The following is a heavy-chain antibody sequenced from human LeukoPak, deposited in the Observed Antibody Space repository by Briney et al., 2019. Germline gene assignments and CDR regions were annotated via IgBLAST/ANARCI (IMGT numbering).Heavy chain of an antibody. J-gene: IGHJ4*02. D-gene: IGHD3-10*01. CDR1: GLTLSSYS. CDR2: ISSTSLYI. Sequence: GGSLRLSCAASGLTLSSYSMTWVRQAPGKGLEWVSSISSTSLYIDYSDSVKGRFTISRDNAKNSLYLPMNSLTAEDTAVYFCARDLNCYVSGRGFDYWGQGTLVTVSS. V-gene: IGHV3-21*01. CDR3: ARDLNCYVSGRGFDY.